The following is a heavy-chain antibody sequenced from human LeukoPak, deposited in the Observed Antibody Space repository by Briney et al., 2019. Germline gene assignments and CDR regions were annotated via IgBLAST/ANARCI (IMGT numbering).Heavy chain of an antibody. J-gene: IGHJ4*02. D-gene: IGHD2-15*01. CDR2: IYYSGST. CDR1: GGSISSYY. CDR3: ARVYCSSGSCYFDY. Sequence: SETLSLTCTVSGGSISSYYWSWIRQPPGKGLEWIGYIYYSGSTNYNPSLKSRVTISVDTSKNQFSLKLSSVTAADTAVYYCARVYCSSGSCYFDYWGQGTLVTVSS. V-gene: IGHV4-59*01.